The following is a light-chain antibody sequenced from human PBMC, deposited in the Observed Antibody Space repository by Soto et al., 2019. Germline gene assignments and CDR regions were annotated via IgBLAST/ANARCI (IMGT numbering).Light chain of an antibody. J-gene: IGLJ1*01. Sequence: QSVLTQPASVSGSPGQSITISCTGTSSDVGGYNSVSWYQQYPGKAPKLMIHDVNSRPSGVSYRFSGSKSGNTASLTISGLQADYEADYYCSSYTSSSSYVFVSGTKVTVL. CDR3: SSYTSSSSYV. CDR1: SSDVGGYNS. V-gene: IGLV2-14*01. CDR2: DVN.